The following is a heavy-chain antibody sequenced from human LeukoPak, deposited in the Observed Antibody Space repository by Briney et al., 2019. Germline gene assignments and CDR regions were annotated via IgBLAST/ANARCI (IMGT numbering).Heavy chain of an antibody. CDR3: ATGGYCSGGSCYSEGFFDY. CDR2: FDPEDGET. V-gene: IGHV1-24*01. D-gene: IGHD2-15*01. Sequence: GASVKVSCKVSGYTLTELSMHWVRQAPGKGLEWMGGFDPEDGETIYAQKFQGRVTMTEDTSTGTAYMELSSLRSEDTAVYYCATGGYCSGGSCYSEGFFDYWGQGTLVTVPS. J-gene: IGHJ4*02. CDR1: GYTLTELS.